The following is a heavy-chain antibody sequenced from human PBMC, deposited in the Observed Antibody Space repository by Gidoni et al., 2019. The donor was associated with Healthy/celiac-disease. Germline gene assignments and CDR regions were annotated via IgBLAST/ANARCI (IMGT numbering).Heavy chain of an antibody. D-gene: IGHD5-12*01. J-gene: IGHJ4*02. V-gene: IGHV3-48*01. CDR1: GFTFSSYS. Sequence: EVQLVESGGGLVQPGGSLRLSCAASGFTFSSYSMNWVRQAPGKGLEWVSYISSSSSTIYYADSVKGRFTISRDNAKNSLYLQMNSLRAEDTAVYYCARQWLRTLDYWGQGTLVTVSS. CDR3: ARQWLRTLDY. CDR2: ISSSSSTI.